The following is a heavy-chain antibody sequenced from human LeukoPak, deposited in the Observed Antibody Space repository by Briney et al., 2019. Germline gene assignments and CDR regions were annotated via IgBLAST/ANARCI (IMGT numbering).Heavy chain of an antibody. CDR2: ISAYNGNT. V-gene: IGHV1-18*01. Sequence: ASVKVSCKASDYTFTSYGISWVRQAPGQGLEWMGWISAYNGNTNYAQKLQGRVTMTTDTSTSTAYMELRSLRSDDTAVYYCARDQGTTVVTPGVAFDIWGQGTMVTVSS. CDR1: DYTFTSYG. CDR3: ARDQGTTVVTPGVAFDI. J-gene: IGHJ3*02. D-gene: IGHD4-23*01.